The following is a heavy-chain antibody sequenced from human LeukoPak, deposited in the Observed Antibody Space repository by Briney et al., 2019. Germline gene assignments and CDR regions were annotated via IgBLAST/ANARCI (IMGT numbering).Heavy chain of an antibody. V-gene: IGHV4-59*01. J-gene: IGHJ4*02. CDR3: ARGVRAGGYPYFDA. CDR2: IYNSGST. D-gene: IGHD5-12*01. Sequence: SETLSLTCTVSGGSISSYYWSWIRQPPGKGLEWIAYIYNSGSTNYNPSLRGRVTISVDTSKNQFSLKLSSVTAADTAVYFCARGVRAGGYPYFDAWGQGTPVSVSS. CDR1: GGSISSYY.